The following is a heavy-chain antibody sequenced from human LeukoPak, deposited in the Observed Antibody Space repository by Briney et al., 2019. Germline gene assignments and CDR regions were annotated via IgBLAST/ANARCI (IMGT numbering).Heavy chain of an antibody. CDR2: IYYSGST. CDR1: SGSISNYY. Sequence: EASGTLSLTCTVSSGSISNYYWSWIRQPPGKGLEWIGYIYYSGSTNYNPTLRSRVTISVDTSKNQVSLKLNSVTAADTAVYYRARVKYDNVWGSYRSYYFDYWGQGTLVTVSS. D-gene: IGHD3-16*02. V-gene: IGHV4-59*01. CDR3: ARVKYDNVWGSYRSYYFDY. J-gene: IGHJ4*02.